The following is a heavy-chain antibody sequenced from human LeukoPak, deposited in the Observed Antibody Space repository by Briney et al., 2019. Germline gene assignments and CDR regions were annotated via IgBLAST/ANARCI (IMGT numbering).Heavy chain of an antibody. CDR1: GGSISSNY. Sequence: KTSETPSLTCTVFGGSISSNYWSWIRQPPGKGLEWIGYIYYSGSTNYNPSLKSRITISVDTSKNQFSLKLNSVTAADTAVYYCARVIRGSGYSHFDYWGQGTLVTVSS. J-gene: IGHJ4*02. CDR2: IYYSGST. CDR3: ARVIRGSGYSHFDY. D-gene: IGHD3-3*01. V-gene: IGHV4-59*01.